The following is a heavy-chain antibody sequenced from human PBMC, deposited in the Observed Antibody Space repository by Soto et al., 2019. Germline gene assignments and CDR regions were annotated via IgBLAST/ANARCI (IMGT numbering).Heavy chain of an antibody. CDR3: ARVDTAMVTNYYGMDV. CDR2: FDPEDGET. D-gene: IGHD5-18*01. V-gene: IGHV1-24*01. Sequence: ASVKVSCKVSGYTLTELSMHWVRQAPGKGLEWMGGFDPEDGETIYAQKFQGRVTMTEDTSADTAYMELSSLRSEDTAVYYCARVDTAMVTNYYGMDVWGQGTTVTVSS. J-gene: IGHJ6*02. CDR1: GYTLTELS.